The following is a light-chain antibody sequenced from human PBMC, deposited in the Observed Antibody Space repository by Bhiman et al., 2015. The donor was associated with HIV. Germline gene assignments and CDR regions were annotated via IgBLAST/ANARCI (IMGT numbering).Light chain of an antibody. J-gene: IGLJ2*01. Sequence: QSLLTQPPSVSAAPGQKVTISCSGSSSNIGNNYVSWYQQLPGTAPKLLIYENNKRPSGIPDRFSGSKSGTSATLGITGLQTGDEADYYCATWDSSLSAEVFGGGTKLTVL. CDR2: ENN. CDR3: ATWDSSLSAEV. CDR1: SSNIGNNY. V-gene: IGLV1-51*02.